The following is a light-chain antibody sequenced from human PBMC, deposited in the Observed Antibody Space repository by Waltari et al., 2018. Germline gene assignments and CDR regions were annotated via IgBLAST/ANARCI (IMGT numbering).Light chain of an antibody. J-gene: IGKJ4*01. CDR1: QTVSTF. CDR3: QQSYSSPLT. Sequence: DIQMTQSPSSLSASVGDRVIITCRASQTVSTFLNWYQKKPGKTPALLIYGASSLRSGVPSRFSGSGSGTDFTLTISSLQPEDFATYFCQQSYSSPLTFGAGTKVEI. CDR2: GAS. V-gene: IGKV1-39*01.